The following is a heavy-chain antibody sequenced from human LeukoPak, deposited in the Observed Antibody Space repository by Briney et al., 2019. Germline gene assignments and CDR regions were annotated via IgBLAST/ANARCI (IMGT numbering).Heavy chain of an antibody. CDR3: ARGLIAVAGIDY. CDR2: INPNSGGT. Sequence: ASVKVSCKASGYTFTGYYMHWVRQAPGQGLEWMGRINPNSGGTNYAQKFQGRVTMTRDTSISTAYMELSRLRSDDTAVYYCARGLIAVAGIDYWGQGTQVTVST. D-gene: IGHD6-19*01. V-gene: IGHV1-2*06. J-gene: IGHJ4*02. CDR1: GYTFTGYY.